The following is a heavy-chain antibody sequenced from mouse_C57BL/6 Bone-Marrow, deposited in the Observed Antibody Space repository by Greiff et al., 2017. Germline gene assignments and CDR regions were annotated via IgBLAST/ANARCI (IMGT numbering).Heavy chain of an antibody. CDR1: GFTFSDFY. Sequence: EVQLVESGGGLVKSGRSLRLSCTTSGFTFSDFYMEWVRQAPGKGLEWIAASRNKANDYTKEYSASVKGRFIVARDTTQTTLYLQMNALRAEATDNYYCASGTEGRGDYYYDLDVWGKGTSVTVSS. D-gene: IGHD1-1*02. CDR2: SRNKANDYTK. V-gene: IGHV7-1*01. CDR3: ASGTEGRGDYYYDLDV. J-gene: IGHJ1*03.